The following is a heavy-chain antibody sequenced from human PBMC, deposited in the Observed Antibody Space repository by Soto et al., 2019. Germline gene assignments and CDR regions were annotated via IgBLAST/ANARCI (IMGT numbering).Heavy chain of an antibody. CDR3: ARVGSVYSNQYYHYYYGMHV. D-gene: IGHD4-4*01. CDR2: INSDGSST. J-gene: IGHJ6*04. CDR1: GFTFSSYW. Sequence: RGSPSLSCAASGFTFSSYWRHWVRQAPGKGLVWVSRINSDGSSTSYADSVKGRFTISRDNAKNTLYLQMNSLRAEDTAVYSCARVGSVYSNQYYHYYYGMHVWGNRLSVTVS. V-gene: IGHV3-74*01.